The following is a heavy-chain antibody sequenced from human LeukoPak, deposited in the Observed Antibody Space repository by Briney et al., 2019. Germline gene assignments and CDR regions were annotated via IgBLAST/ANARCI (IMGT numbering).Heavy chain of an antibody. CDR1: GFTFSRYS. Sequence: GGSLGLSCAASGFTFSRYSMNWVRQAPGKGLEWVSYISSSIIYYADSVEGRFTISRDNAKNSLYLQMNSLRDEDTAVYYCARDYAYAFDIWGQGTMVTVSS. CDR2: ISSSII. V-gene: IGHV3-48*02. CDR3: ARDYAYAFDI. J-gene: IGHJ3*02. D-gene: IGHD4-17*01.